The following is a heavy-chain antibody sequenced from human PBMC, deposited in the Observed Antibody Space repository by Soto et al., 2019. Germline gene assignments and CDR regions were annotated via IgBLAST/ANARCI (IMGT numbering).Heavy chain of an antibody. Sequence: QVQLVQSGAEVKKPGASVKVSCKASGYTFTGYYMHWVRQAPGQGLEWMGWINPNSGDTNYAQKFQGRVTMTRDTSISTAYMELSRLRSDDTAVYYCARDAGSRDGSLDYWGQGTLVTVSS. V-gene: IGHV1-2*02. CDR3: ARDAGSRDGSLDY. CDR1: GYTFTGYY. CDR2: INPNSGDT. D-gene: IGHD1-26*01. J-gene: IGHJ4*02.